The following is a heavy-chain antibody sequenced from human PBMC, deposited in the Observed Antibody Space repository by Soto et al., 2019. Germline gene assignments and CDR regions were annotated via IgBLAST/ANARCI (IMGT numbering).Heavy chain of an antibody. CDR2: INGDETVT. Sequence: GGSLRLSCAASGFSFSNYWMHWVRQAPGEGLVWVSRINGDETVTNYADSVKGRFTISRDNAKNTVYLQMNSLRAEDTAVYYCATQRITMIRAHPVPCDPWGHGTLVTVSS. J-gene: IGHJ5*02. V-gene: IGHV3-74*01. CDR1: GFSFSNYW. D-gene: IGHD3-10*01. CDR3: ATQRITMIRAHPVPCDP.